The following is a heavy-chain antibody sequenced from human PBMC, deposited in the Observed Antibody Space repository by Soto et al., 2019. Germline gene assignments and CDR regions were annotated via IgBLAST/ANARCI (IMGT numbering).Heavy chain of an antibody. CDR3: PRDSYGGHVCQSDY. CDR1: GYTFIYYA. V-gene: IGHV1-3*04. J-gene: IGHJ4*01. Sequence: ASVKVSCRASGYTFIYYAMHWVRQGPGQRLEWMGWINIGNGNTKHSQKFQDRVTMTRDTSASTAYMELRTLRPEHKPVYYYPRDSYGGHVCQSDYWG. CDR2: INIGNGNT. D-gene: IGHD2-15*01.